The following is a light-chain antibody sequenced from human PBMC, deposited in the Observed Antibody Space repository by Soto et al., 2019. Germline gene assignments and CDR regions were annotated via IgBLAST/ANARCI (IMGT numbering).Light chain of an antibody. J-gene: IGLJ2*01. V-gene: IGLV2-14*01. CDR3: SSYTSSSTLV. Sequence: QSALTQPASVSGSPGQSITISCTGTSSDVGGYNYVSWYQQHPGKAPKLMIYDVSNRPSGVSNRFSDSKSGNTASLTISGLPAEDEADYYGSSYTSSSTLVFGGGTKLTVL. CDR1: SSDVGGYNY. CDR2: DVS.